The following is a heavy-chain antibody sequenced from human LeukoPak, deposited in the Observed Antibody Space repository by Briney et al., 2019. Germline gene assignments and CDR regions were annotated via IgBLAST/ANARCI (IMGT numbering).Heavy chain of an antibody. V-gene: IGHV3-74*01. D-gene: IGHD2-2*01. J-gene: IGHJ4*02. CDR2: INSDGSST. CDR3: AKGWVSRNYFDC. Sequence: PGGSLRLSCAASGFTFSSYWMHWVRQAPGKGLVWVSRINSDGSSTSYADSVKGRFTISRDNAKNTLYLQMNSLRAEDTAVYYCAKGWVSRNYFDCWGQGSLVTVSS. CDR1: GFTFSSYW.